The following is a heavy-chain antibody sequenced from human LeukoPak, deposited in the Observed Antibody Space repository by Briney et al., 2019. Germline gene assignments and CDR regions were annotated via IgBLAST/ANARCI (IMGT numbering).Heavy chain of an antibody. J-gene: IGHJ4*02. Sequence: GGSLRLSCAVSGLTFSSSWMDWVHQAPGKGLEWVASINPDGNKKYSADSVKGRFTISRDNAENSLYLQMNSLRVEDTAFYYCARDLAYSRLDYWGQGMLVTVSS. CDR1: GLTFSSSW. CDR2: INPDGNKK. D-gene: IGHD5-18*01. V-gene: IGHV3-7*01. CDR3: ARDLAYSRLDY.